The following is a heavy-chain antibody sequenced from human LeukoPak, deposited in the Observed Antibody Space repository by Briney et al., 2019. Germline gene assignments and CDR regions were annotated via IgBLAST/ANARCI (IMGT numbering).Heavy chain of an antibody. D-gene: IGHD2-2*01. CDR3: AKLGMYCSSTSCLYFDY. Sequence: GGSLRLSCAASGFTFSSYAMSWVRQAPGKGLEWVSAISGSGGSTYYADSVKGRFTISRDNSKNTLYLQMNSPRAEDTAVYYCAKLGMYCSSTSCLYFDYWGQGTLVTVSS. CDR1: GFTFSSYA. V-gene: IGHV3-23*01. CDR2: ISGSGGST. J-gene: IGHJ4*02.